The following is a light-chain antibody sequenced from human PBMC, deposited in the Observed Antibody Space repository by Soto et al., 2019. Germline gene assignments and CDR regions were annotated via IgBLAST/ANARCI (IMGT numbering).Light chain of an antibody. CDR2: GAS. J-gene: IGKJ2*01. CDR3: QQYGSSPYT. Sequence: IVLTQSPGTLSLSPGERATLSCRASQSVSSSYLAWYQQKPGQAPRVLIYGASSRATGIPDRFSGSGSGTDFTLTISRLEPEDLAVYYCQQYGSSPYTFGQGTKLEIK. V-gene: IGKV3-20*01. CDR1: QSVSSSY.